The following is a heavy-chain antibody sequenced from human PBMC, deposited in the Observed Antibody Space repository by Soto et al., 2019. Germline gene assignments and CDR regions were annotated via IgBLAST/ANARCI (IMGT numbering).Heavy chain of an antibody. CDR2: ISGSGGYT. D-gene: IGHD3-16*01. Sequence: GGSLRLSCAASGFSFSIYAMSWVRQAPGKGLEWVAVISGSGGYTDYADSVKGRFTISRDNSKNTLYLQMNSLRAEDTAVYYCARDPWAADYWGQGTLVTVSS. V-gene: IGHV3-23*01. CDR3: ARDPWAADY. CDR1: GFSFSIYA. J-gene: IGHJ4*02.